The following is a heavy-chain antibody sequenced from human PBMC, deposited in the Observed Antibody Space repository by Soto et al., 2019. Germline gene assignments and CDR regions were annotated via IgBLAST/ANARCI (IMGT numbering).Heavy chain of an antibody. D-gene: IGHD2-2*01. J-gene: IGHJ4*02. CDR2: IYYSGST. Sequence: SETLSLTCTVSGGSIGSGDYYWSWIRQPPGKGLEWIGYIYYSGSTYHNPSLKSRIITSLDTSKNQFCLKLTSVTAADTAVYYCARGRYCSSTNCLFDYWGPGTLVTGSS. CDR1: GGSIGSGDYY. V-gene: IGHV4-30-4*01. CDR3: ARGRYCSSTNCLFDY.